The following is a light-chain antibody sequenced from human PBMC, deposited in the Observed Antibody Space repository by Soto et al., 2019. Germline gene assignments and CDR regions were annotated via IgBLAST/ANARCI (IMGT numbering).Light chain of an antibody. Sequence: QSVLTQSPSASASPGDSVTITCTLSSGNSDYAIAWHQQQPEKGPRYLMKVTSDGSHTKGDGISDRFSGSSSGADRYLPLSSLRSDDYADYYGQALGAGGVFGGGTKLTVL. V-gene: IGLV4-69*01. CDR1: SGNSDYA. CDR2: VTSDGSH. CDR3: QALGAGGV. J-gene: IGLJ3*02.